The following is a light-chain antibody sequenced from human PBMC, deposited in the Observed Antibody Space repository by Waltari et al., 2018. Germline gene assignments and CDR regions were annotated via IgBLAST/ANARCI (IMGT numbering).Light chain of an antibody. J-gene: IGKJ5*01. CDR1: QSIVAA. CDR2: DAS. Sequence: VLTQSPATLSLSPGDRAALSCRASQSIVAAIAWYQQRPGQTPRLLIYDASNRAPGIPARFSGSGSGTDFTLTISSLEPEDFAVYYCQQRRNWPLSFGQGTRLEIK. V-gene: IGKV3-11*01. CDR3: QQRRNWPLS.